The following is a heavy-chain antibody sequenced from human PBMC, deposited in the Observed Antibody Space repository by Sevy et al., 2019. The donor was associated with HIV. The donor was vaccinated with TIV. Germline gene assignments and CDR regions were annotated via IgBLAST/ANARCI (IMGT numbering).Heavy chain of an antibody. J-gene: IGHJ4*02. CDR2: ISYDGSNK. D-gene: IGHD1-1*01. CDR3: AKSPRWNGGDYFDH. CDR1: GFTFSSYG. Sequence: GGSLRLSCAASGFTFSSYGMHWVRQAPGKGLEWVAVISYDGSNKYYADSVKGRFTISRDNSKNTLYLQMNSLRAEDTAVYYCAKSPRWNGGDYFDHWGQGTLVTVSS. V-gene: IGHV3-30*18.